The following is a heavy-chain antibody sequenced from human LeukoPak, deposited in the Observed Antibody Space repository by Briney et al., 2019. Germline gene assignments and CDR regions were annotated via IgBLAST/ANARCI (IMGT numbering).Heavy chain of an antibody. D-gene: IGHD3-10*01. CDR1: GFTFSSYA. J-gene: IGHJ4*02. V-gene: IGHV3-23*01. Sequence: GGCVRLSCAASGFTFSSYAMSWVRQAPGKGLEWVSAISGSGGSTYYADSVKGRFTISRDNSKNTLYLQMNSLRAEDTAVYYCAKLWFGELLDYFDYWGQGTLVTVSS. CDR3: AKLWFGELLDYFDY. CDR2: ISGSGGST.